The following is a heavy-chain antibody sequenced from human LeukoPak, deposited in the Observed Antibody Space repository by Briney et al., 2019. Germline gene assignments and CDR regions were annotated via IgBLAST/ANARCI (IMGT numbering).Heavy chain of an antibody. J-gene: IGHJ4*02. CDR3: AKDIASSEWYEDDY. CDR1: GFTFHEST. D-gene: IGHD3-22*01. CDR2: ISGDGRTT. V-gene: IGHV3-43*02. Sequence: GGSLRLSCATAGFTFHESTLHWVRQRPGKGLEWVSLISGDGRTTHYGDSVKGRFTISRDNNKFALYLQMNNLGPEDRALYYCAKDIASSEWYEDDYGGQGTLVTVSS.